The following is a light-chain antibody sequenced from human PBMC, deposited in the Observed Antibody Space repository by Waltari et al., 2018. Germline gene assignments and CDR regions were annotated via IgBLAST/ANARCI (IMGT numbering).Light chain of an antibody. CDR1: QSVLYSSKYKNY. J-gene: IGKJ3*01. CDR2: WAS. V-gene: IGKV4-1*01. CDR3: QQYYTTPPT. Sequence: DIVMTQSPDSLAVSLGERATINCKSSQSVLYSSKYKNYLAWYQQKPGQPLKLLIYWASTRESGVPDRFSGSGSGTDFTLTISGLLAEDVALYYCQQYYTTPPTFGPGTKVDIK.